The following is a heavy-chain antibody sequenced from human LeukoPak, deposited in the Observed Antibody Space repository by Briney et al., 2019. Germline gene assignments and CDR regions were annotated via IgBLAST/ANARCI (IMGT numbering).Heavy chain of an antibody. CDR1: GFTFSSYE. CDR3: ARAPGYQFLTN. CDR2: ISSSGSTI. V-gene: IGHV3-48*03. D-gene: IGHD6-13*01. J-gene: IGHJ4*02. Sequence: SGGSLRLSCAASGFTFSSYEMNWVRQAPGKGLEWVSYISSSGSTIYYADSVKGRFTISRDNAKNSLYLQMNNLRAEDTAIYYCARAPGYQFLTNWGQGTLVTVSS.